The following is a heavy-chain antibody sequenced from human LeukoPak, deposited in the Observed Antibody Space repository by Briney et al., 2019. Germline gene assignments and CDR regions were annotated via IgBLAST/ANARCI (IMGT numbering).Heavy chain of an antibody. J-gene: IGHJ1*01. D-gene: IGHD2-15*01. V-gene: IGHV4-30-4*01. CDR2: VYYSGST. CDR3: ARGVVAATNAAEYFQH. CDR1: GGSISSGDYY. Sequence: SETLSLTCTVSGGSISSGDYYWSWIRQPPGKGLEWIGYVYYSGSTYYNPSLKSRVTISVDTSKNQFSLKLSSVTAADTAVYYCARGVVAATNAAEYFQHWGQGTLVTGSS.